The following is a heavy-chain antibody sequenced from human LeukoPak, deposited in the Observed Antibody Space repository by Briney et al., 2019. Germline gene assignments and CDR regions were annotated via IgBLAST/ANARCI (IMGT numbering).Heavy chain of an antibody. V-gene: IGHV3-11*04. CDR2: ISSSGSTI. CDR3: ARARRGTALDAFDI. J-gene: IGHJ3*02. CDR1: GFTFSDYY. Sequence: TGGSLRLSCAASGFTFSDYYMSWIRQAPGKGLEWVSYISSSGSTIYYADSVKGRFTISRDNAKNSLYLQMNSLRAEDTAVYYCARARRGTALDAFDIWGQGTMVTVSS. D-gene: IGHD3-16*01.